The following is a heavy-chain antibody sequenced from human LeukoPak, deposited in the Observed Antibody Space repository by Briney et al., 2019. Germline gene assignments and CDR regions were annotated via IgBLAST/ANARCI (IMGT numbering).Heavy chain of an antibody. V-gene: IGHV3-21*01. CDR1: GFTFSSYS. D-gene: IGHD3-10*01. CDR3: ARDGQLQWFGEEDAFDI. CDR2: ISSSSSYI. J-gene: IGHJ3*02. Sequence: GGSLRLSCAASGFTFSSYSMNWVRQAPGKGLEWVSSISSSSSYIYYADSVKGRFTISRDNTKNSLYLQMNSLRAEDTAVYYCARDGQLQWFGEEDAFDIWGQGTMVTVSS.